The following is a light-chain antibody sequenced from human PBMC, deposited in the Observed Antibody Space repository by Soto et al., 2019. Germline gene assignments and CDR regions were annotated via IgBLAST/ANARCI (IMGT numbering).Light chain of an antibody. CDR3: HQYDMSPPYT. CDR2: GAS. CDR1: QSVSSSY. J-gene: IGKJ2*01. Sequence: EIVLTQSPGTLSLSPGERATLSCRASQSVSSSYLAWYQQKAGQAPRLLIYGASKKATGIPDRFSGSGSGTGFTLTISRLEPEDFAVYYCHQYDMSPPYTFGQGTKVDIK. V-gene: IGKV3-20*01.